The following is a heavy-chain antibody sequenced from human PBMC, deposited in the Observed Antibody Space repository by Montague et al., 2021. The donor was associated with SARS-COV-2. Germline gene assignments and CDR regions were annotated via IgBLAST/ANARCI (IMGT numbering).Heavy chain of an antibody. J-gene: IGHJ6*02. V-gene: IGHV3-48*03. CDR3: ARDRDWDDWCGKDV. Sequence: SLRLSCAASGFIFSSYEMNWVRQAPGRGLEWISYISSSGGGSTKHYTDSVKGRFTISRDNAKNSLYLQMNSPRVEDTAIYYCARDRDWDDWCGKDVWGQGTTVTASS. CDR2: ISSSGGGSTK. D-gene: IGHD2-21*01. CDR1: GFIFSSYE.